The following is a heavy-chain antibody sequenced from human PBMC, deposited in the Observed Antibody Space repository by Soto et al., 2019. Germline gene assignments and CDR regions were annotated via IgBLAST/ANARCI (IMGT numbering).Heavy chain of an antibody. CDR3: ARHVPPAAYYYGLDV. CDR1: GGTFSSYA. V-gene: IGHV1-69*12. D-gene: IGHD2-2*01. Sequence: QVQLVQSGAEVKKPGSSVKVSCKASGGTFSSYAISWVRQAPGPGLEWMGGIIPIFGTANYAQKFQGRVTITADEPTSTAYMERSSLISEDTAVYYCARHVPPAAYYYGLDVWGQGTTVTVSS. J-gene: IGHJ6*02. CDR2: IIPIFGTA.